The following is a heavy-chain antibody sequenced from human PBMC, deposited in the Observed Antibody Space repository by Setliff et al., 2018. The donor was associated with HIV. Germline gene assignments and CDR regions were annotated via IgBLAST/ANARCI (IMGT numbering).Heavy chain of an antibody. Sequence: ASVKVSCKASGYTFTTYGINWVRQAPGPELEWMGWISTHNGYTNYTQKFQGRVTMTRDTSTNTVYLELSSLRSEDTAMYYCAREMFMYTSSEGFPFDLWGQGTLVTVSS. V-gene: IGHV1-18*01. CDR1: GYTFTTYG. CDR3: AREMFMYTSSEGFPFDL. D-gene: IGHD6-6*01. J-gene: IGHJ4*02. CDR2: ISTHNGYT.